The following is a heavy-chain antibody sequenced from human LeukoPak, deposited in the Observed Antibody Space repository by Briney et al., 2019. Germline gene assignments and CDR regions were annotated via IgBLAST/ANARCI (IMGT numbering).Heavy chain of an antibody. Sequence: SETLSLICTVSSGSVSSSSYYWGWIRQPPGKGPEWIGSIYYSGSTYYNPSLKSRVTISVDTSKNQFSLKLSSVTAADTAVYYCARWGDYYYGSSGRFDYWGQGTLVTVSS. J-gene: IGHJ4*02. D-gene: IGHD3-22*01. CDR1: SGSVSSSSYY. V-gene: IGHV4-39*01. CDR2: IYYSGST. CDR3: ARWGDYYYGSSGRFDY.